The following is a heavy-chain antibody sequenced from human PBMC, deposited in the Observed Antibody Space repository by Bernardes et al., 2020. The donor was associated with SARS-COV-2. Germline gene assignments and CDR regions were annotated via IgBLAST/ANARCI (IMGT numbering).Heavy chain of an antibody. CDR1: GESSSGYY. CDR3: ARRRYTSPFDS. D-gene: IGHD2-2*02. CDR2: VYQSGST. V-gene: IGHV4-34*01. Sequence: SETLSLTCVVSGESSSGYYWSWIRQPPGKGLEFIGEVYQSGSTNYNPSLKSRVTISVGTSYNHFSLRLISVTAADTAVYYCARRRYTSPFDSWGQGALVTVSS. J-gene: IGHJ4*02.